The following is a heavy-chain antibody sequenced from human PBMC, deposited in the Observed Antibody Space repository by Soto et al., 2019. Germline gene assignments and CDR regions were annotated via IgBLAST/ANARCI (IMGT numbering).Heavy chain of an antibody. Sequence: PGGSLRLSCAASGFTLGRYGMSWVRQAPGTGLEWVSAVSPNGQGIYYADSVRGRSTITRDFSKNTVFLHMDSLRAEDTAVYYCAKGRDYPRDYFHYWGQGTLVTVSS. CDR2: VSPNGQGI. CDR1: GFTLGRYG. D-gene: IGHD3-10*01. CDR3: AKGRDYPRDYFHY. J-gene: IGHJ4*02. V-gene: IGHV3-23*01.